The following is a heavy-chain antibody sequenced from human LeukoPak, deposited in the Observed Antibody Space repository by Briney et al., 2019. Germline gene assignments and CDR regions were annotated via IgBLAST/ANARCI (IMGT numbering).Heavy chain of an antibody. D-gene: IGHD3-10*01. Sequence: ASVKVSCKASGYTFTSYDINWVRQATGQGLEWMGWMNPNSGNTGYAQKFQGRVTMTRNTSISTAYMELSSLRSEDTAVYYCARESGGSGSHSNYYYYMDVWGKGTAVTISS. CDR2: MNPNSGNT. CDR3: ARESGGSGSHSNYYYYMDV. V-gene: IGHV1-8*01. CDR1: GYTFTSYD. J-gene: IGHJ6*03.